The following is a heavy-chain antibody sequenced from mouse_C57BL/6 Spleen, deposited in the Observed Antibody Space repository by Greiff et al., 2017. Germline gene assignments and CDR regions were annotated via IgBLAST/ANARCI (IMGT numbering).Heavy chain of an antibody. J-gene: IGHJ2*01. CDR2: IYPRSGNT. Sequence: QVQLQQSGAELARPGASVKLSCKASGYTFTSYGISWVKQRTGQGLEWIGEIYPRSGNTYYNEKFKGKATLTADKSSSTAYMELRSLTSEDSAVYFRARSSITTVVATDYFDYWGQGTTLTVSS. V-gene: IGHV1-81*01. D-gene: IGHD1-1*01. CDR1: GYTFTSYG. CDR3: ARSSITTVVATDYFDY.